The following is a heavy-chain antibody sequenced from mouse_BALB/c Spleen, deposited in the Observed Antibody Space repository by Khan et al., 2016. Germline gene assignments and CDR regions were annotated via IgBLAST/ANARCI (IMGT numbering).Heavy chain of an antibody. CDR2: INPSNGGT. CDR3: TRTPYYGSSVDY. V-gene: IGHV1S81*02. J-gene: IGHJ2*01. CDR1: GYTFTSYY. D-gene: IGHD1-1*01. Sequence: QVQLQQSGAELVKPGASVKLSCKASGYTFTSYYMYWVKQRPGQGLEWIGEINPSNGGTNFNEKFKSKATLTVDKSSSTAYMQLSSLTSEDSAVYYGTRTPYYGSSVDYWGQGTTLTVSS.